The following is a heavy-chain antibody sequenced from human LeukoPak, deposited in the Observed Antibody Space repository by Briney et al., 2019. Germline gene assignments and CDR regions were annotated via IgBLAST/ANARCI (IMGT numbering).Heavy chain of an antibody. CDR3: ARDGGGGGSYPDY. CDR2: MSNDGN. Sequence: GRSLRLSCAASGFTFSSYTMHWVRQAPGKGLKWVAVMSNDGNYYADSEKGRFTISRDNSKNTLYLQMNSLRPEDTAVYYCARDGGGGGSYPDYWGQGTLVTVSS. J-gene: IGHJ4*02. D-gene: IGHD1-26*01. V-gene: IGHV3-30*04. CDR1: GFTFSSYT.